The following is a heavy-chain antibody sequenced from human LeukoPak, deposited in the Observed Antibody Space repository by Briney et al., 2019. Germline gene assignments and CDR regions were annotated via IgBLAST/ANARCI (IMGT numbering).Heavy chain of an antibody. D-gene: IGHD2-2*01. CDR2: IYYSGST. Sequence: SETLSLTCTVSGGSISSYYWSWIRQPPGKGLEWIGYIYYSGSTNYNPSLKSRVTISVDTSKNQFSLKLGSATAADTAVYYCARSSFSDIVVVPAANDWFDPWGQGTLVTVSS. J-gene: IGHJ5*02. CDR3: ARSSFSDIVVVPAANDWFDP. CDR1: GGSISSYY. V-gene: IGHV4-59*12.